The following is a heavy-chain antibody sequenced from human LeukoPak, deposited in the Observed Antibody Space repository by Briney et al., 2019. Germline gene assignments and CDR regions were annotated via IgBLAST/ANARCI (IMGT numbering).Heavy chain of an antibody. CDR3: ARVITMVRGEDYMDV. CDR1: GFTVSSNY. D-gene: IGHD3-10*01. CDR2: IYSGGST. V-gene: IGHV3-53*01. J-gene: IGHJ6*03. Sequence: GGSLRLSCAASGFTVSSNYMSWVRQAPGKGLEWVSVIYSGGSTYYADSVKGRFTISRDNSKNTLYLQMNSLGAEDTAVYYCARVITMVRGEDYMDVWGKGTTVTVSS.